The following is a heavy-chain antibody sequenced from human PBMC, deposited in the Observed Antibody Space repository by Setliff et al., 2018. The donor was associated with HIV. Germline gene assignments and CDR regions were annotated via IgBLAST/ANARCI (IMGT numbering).Heavy chain of an antibody. D-gene: IGHD3-22*01. CDR3: ARLGDYDSSGYSWFDY. V-gene: IGHV4-59*01. CDR1: GGSISNYY. Sequence: SETLSLTCTVSGGSISNYYWSWIRQPPGKGLEWIGYISYTGTTKYNPSLKSRVTISVDTSKNQFSLMLSSVTAADTAVYYCARLGDYDSSGYSWFDYWGQGTLVTVSS. J-gene: IGHJ4*02. CDR2: ISYTGTT.